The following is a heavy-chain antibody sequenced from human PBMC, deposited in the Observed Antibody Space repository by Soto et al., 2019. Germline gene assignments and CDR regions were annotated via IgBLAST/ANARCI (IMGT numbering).Heavy chain of an antibody. J-gene: IGHJ5*02. V-gene: IGHV4-39*01. Sequence: PSETLSLTCTVSVDSIISSYFYLGWVLHPPGKGLEWIGSIFYLWSSYYNPSLKSRVTMSVDTSKNQFSLRLRSVTAADTALYFCARHYLALRKNNWFEPWGQGIMVTVSS. D-gene: IGHD3-3*02. CDR2: IFYLWSS. CDR1: VDSIISSYFY. CDR3: ARHYLALRKNNWFEP.